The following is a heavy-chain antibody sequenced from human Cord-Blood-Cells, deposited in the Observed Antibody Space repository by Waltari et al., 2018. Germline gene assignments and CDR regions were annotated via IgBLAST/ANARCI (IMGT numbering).Heavy chain of an antibody. J-gene: IGHJ4*02. CDR1: GGSFSGYY. CDR2: INHSGSN. Sequence: QVQLQQWGAGLLKPSETLSLTCAVYGGSFSGYYWSWIRQPPGKGLEGIGEINHSGSNTYNPSLKSRVTLSVDTSKNQFSLKLSSVTAADTAVYYCARGLRYYDFWSGYYDYWGQGTLVTVSS. V-gene: IGHV4-34*01. D-gene: IGHD3-3*01. CDR3: ARGLRYYDFWSGYYDY.